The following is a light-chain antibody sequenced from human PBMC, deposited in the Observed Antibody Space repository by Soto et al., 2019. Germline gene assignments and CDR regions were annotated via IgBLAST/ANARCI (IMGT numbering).Light chain of an antibody. CDR3: QKYGSAPSIT. Sequence: DIQMTQSPSSLSASMGDRVTITCRASQGIGNYLAWYQQKPGKVPKLLISAASTLHSGVPSRFSGSGSGTDFTLTISRLQPEDVATYYCQKYGSAPSITFGQGTRLEIK. J-gene: IGKJ5*01. CDR2: AAS. V-gene: IGKV1-27*01. CDR1: QGIGNY.